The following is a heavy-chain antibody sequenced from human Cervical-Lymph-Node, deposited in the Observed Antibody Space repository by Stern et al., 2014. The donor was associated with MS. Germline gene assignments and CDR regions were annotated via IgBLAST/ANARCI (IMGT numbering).Heavy chain of an antibody. V-gene: IGHV4-39*01. CDR1: GVSINNHNYY. D-gene: IGHD5-12*01. J-gene: IGHJ4*02. Sequence: VQLEESGPGLVKPSETLSLTCAVSGVSINNHNYYWAWIRQPPGKGLEWIGTTYYSGTTYSNSSLKSRVTMSVDTPKKQIPRRLSSVTAADTAVYYCASGDGYTSSIFYYWGQGTLVTVSS. CDR2: TYYSGTT. CDR3: ASGDGYTSSIFYY.